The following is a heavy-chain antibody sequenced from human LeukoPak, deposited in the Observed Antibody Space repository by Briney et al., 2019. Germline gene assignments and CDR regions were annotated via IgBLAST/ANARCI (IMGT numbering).Heavy chain of an antibody. CDR1: GFTFSSYS. D-gene: IGHD3-10*01. J-gene: IGHJ6*02. CDR3: ARVRVFVSGSYYYEYYGMDV. CDR2: INTSSNCI. Sequence: GGSVRVSCAASGFTFSSYSMNWVRQAPGKGLEWVGWINTSSNCIYYAHTVQGRFTISRDKAMISLYLEMYRLGSEDTAVYYCARVRVFVSGSYYYEYYGMDVWGQETTGTLS. V-gene: IGHV3-21*01.